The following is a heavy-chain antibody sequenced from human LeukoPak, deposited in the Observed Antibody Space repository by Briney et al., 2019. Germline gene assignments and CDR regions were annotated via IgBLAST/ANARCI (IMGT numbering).Heavy chain of an antibody. CDR3: ATGIVVVPAAISIGDY. V-gene: IGHV1-24*01. CDR1: GYTLTELS. Sequence: ALVKVSCKVSGYTLTELSMHWVRQAPGKGLEWMGGFDPEDGETIYAQKFQGRVTMTEDTSTDTAYMELSSLRSEDTAVYYCATGIVVVPAAISIGDYWGQGTLVTVSS. J-gene: IGHJ4*02. CDR2: FDPEDGET. D-gene: IGHD2-2*01.